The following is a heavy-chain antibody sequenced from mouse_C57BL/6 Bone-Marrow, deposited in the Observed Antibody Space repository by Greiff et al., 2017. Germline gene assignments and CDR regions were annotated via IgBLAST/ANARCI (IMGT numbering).Heavy chain of an antibody. CDR3: AIEEITTVVSKTSYLYFDF. CDR2: IHPNSGST. V-gene: IGHV1-64*01. J-gene: IGHJ1*03. CDR1: GYTFTSYW. Sequence: VQLQQPGAELVKPGASVKLSCKASGYTFTSYWMHWVKQRPGQGLEWIGMIHPNSGSTNNNEKFKRKATLTVDKSSSKAFMQLSSLTSEDSAVYCCAIEEITTVVSKTSYLYFDFWDTGPTVTVSS. D-gene: IGHD1-1*01.